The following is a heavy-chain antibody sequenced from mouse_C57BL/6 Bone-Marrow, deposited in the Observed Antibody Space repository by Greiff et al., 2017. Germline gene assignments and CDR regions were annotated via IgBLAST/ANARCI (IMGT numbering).Heavy chain of an antibody. V-gene: IGHV1-81*01. D-gene: IGHD1-1*01. CDR1: GYTFTSYG. CDR3: ARSYGSSYGGFAY. J-gene: IGHJ3*01. Sequence: VKLQQSGAELARPGASVTLSCKASGYTFTSYGISWVKQRTGQGLEWIGAIYPRSGNTYYNEKFKGKATLTADKSSSTAYMELRSLTSEDSAVDVCARSYGSSYGGFAYWGQGTLVTVSA. CDR2: IYPRSGNT.